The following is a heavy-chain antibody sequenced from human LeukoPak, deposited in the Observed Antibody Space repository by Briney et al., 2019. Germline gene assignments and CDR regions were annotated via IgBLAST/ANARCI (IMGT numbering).Heavy chain of an antibody. CDR2: IHNSGST. D-gene: IGHD3-16*01. CDR1: SDSFSTYY. Sequence: SETLSLTCTVASDSFSTYYWSWIRQPPGKGLEWIGYIHNSGSTSYNPSLKSRLAMSLDTSKNQFSLNLNSVTAADTAVYYCARGIRGAADYWGQGTLVTVSS. V-gene: IGHV4-59*01. J-gene: IGHJ4*02. CDR3: ARGIRGAADY.